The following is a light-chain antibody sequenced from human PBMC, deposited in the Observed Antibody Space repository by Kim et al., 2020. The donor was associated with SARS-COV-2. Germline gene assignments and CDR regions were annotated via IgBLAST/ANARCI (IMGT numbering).Light chain of an antibody. V-gene: IGKV1-5*03. CDR3: QHYSRFPYT. CDR2: LAS. Sequence: ASVRDRVTITGRASQTISTWLAWYQQKPGKDPNLLIYLASTLETGVPSRFIGSGSGTEFTLTNDGLQPDDFATYFCQHYSRFPYTFGQGTKLEN. J-gene: IGKJ2*01. CDR1: QTISTW.